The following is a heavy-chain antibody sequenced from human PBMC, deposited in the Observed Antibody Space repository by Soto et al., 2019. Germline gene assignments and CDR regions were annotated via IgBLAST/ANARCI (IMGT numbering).Heavy chain of an antibody. J-gene: IGHJ6*02. CDR3: ARADIVVAGTVANYYYHGTGV. CDR1: GFTFNTYY. Sequence: GSLRLSCAASGFTFNTYYMHWVRQAPGKGLEWVSSISSRSSSINYADSVSGRFTISRDDAKNSLYLQMNSLRAEDTAVYYCARADIVVAGTVANYYYHGTGVWGQGTTVTVSS. CDR2: ISSRSSSI. D-gene: IGHD2-15*01. V-gene: IGHV3-21*01.